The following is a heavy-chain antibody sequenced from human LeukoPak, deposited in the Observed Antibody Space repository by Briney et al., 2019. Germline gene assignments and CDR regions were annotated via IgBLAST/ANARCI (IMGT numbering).Heavy chain of an antibody. CDR1: GFTFSTYW. J-gene: IGHJ4*02. Sequence: PGGSLRLSCAASGFTFSTYWMHWVRQAPGKGLVWVSRINPDGTTTSYADSVKGRFTISRDSAKDTVYLQMNSLRAEDTAVYFCARDHDSPMVFPIDYWGQGTLVTVSS. V-gene: IGHV3-74*01. CDR2: INPDGTTT. CDR3: ARDHDSPMVFPIDY. D-gene: IGHD5-18*01.